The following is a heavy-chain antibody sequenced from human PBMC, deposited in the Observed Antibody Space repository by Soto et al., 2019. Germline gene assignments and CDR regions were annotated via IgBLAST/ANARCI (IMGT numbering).Heavy chain of an antibody. CDR2: IYYSGST. J-gene: IGHJ5*02. Sequence: PSETLSLTCTVSGGSISSGGYYWSWIRQHPGKGLEWIGYIYYSGSTYYNPSLKSRVTISVDTSKNQFSLKLSSVTAADTAVYYCARGAPYYDFWSGYYFGPWGQGTLVTVS. CDR1: GGSISSGGYY. D-gene: IGHD3-3*01. V-gene: IGHV4-31*03. CDR3: ARGAPYYDFWSGYYFGP.